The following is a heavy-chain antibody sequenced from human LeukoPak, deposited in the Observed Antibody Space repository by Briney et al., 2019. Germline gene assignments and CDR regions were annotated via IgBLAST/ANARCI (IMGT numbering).Heavy chain of an antibody. V-gene: IGHV3-23*01. CDR3: AKVDMITYFYFDY. J-gene: IGHJ4*02. CDR1: GFTFSTYG. CDR2: ISGSGGST. Sequence: GGSLRLSCAASGFTFSTYGMHWVRQAPGKGLEWVSAISGSGGSTYYADSVKGRFTISRDNSKNTLYLQMNSLRAEDTAVYYCAKVDMITYFYFDYWGQGTLVTVSS. D-gene: IGHD3-16*01.